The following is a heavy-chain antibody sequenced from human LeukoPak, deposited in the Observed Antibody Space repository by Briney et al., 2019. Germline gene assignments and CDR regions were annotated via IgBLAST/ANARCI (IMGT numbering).Heavy chain of an antibody. CDR3: AREVVTMVRGVAGYFDY. CDR1: GFTFSSYA. Sequence: PGGSLRLSCAASGFTFSSYAMHWVRQAPGKGLEWVAVISYDGSNKYYADSVKGRFTISRDNSKNTLYLQMNSLRAEDTAVYYCAREVVTMVRGVAGYFDYWGQGTLATVSS. D-gene: IGHD3-10*01. V-gene: IGHV3-30-3*01. CDR2: ISYDGSNK. J-gene: IGHJ4*02.